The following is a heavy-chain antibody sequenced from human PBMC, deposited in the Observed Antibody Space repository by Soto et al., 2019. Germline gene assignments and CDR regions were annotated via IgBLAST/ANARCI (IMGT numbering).Heavy chain of an antibody. D-gene: IGHD6-6*01. CDR2: ISNTGINK. CDR1: GFTFSSFP. CDR3: AKVIRADSTSSNFYYYSGLDV. Sequence: QVQLVESGGGVVQPGGSLRLSCVASGFTFSSFPMHWVRQAPGKGLEWLAVISNTGINKYYADSVKGRFTISRDNSRDTLFLQMNSLRGEDTAIYYCAKVIRADSTSSNFYYYSGLDVWGQGTTVTVSS. V-gene: IGHV3-30*04. J-gene: IGHJ6*02.